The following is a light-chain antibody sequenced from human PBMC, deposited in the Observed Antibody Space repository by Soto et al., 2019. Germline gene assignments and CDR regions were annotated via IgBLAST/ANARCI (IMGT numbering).Light chain of an antibody. CDR1: SSDVGGYNY. CDR2: EVC. J-gene: IGLJ1*01. V-gene: IGLV2-14*01. Sequence: QSALTQPASVSGSPGQSITISCTGTSSDVGGYNYVSWYQQHPGKAPKLMIYEVCNRPSGVSNRFSGSKSGNTASLTISGLQAEDEADYYCSSYTSSIYVFGTGTKVTVL. CDR3: SSYTSSIYV.